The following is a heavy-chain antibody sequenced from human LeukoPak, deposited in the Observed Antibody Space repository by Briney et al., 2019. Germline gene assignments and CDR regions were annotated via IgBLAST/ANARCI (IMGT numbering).Heavy chain of an antibody. CDR3: ARAIKQRWLQLGGRRYNDAFDI. CDR2: IYYSGST. V-gene: IGHV4-59*01. CDR1: GGSISSYY. J-gene: IGHJ3*02. Sequence: SETLSLTCTVSGGSISSYYWSWIRQPPGKGLEWIGYIYYSGSTNYNPSLKSRVTISVDTSKNQFSLKLSSVTAADTAAYYCARAIKQRWLQLGGRRYNDAFDIWGQGTMVTVSS. D-gene: IGHD5-24*01.